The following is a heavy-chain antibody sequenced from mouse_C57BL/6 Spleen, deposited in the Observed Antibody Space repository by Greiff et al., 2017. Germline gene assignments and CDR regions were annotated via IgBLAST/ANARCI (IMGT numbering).Heavy chain of an antibody. V-gene: IGHV1-55*01. CDR3: ASFPYGSSYYFDY. CDR1: GYTFTSYW. Sequence: VQLQQPGAELVKPGASVKMSCKASGYTFTSYWLTWVKQRPGQGLEWIGDIYPGSGSTNYNEKFKSKATLTVDTSSSTAYMQLSSLTSEDSAVYYCASFPYGSSYYFDYWGQGTTLTVSS. J-gene: IGHJ2*01. D-gene: IGHD1-1*01. CDR2: IYPGSGST.